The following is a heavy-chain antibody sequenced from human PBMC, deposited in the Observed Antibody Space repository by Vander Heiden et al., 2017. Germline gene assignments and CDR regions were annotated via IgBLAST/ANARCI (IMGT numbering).Heavy chain of an antibody. D-gene: IGHD2-21*01. Sequence: EVQLVESRGGLVQPGGSLRLSCAASEFTFSDYPMNWVRQAPGKGLEWISYISVRGITVYYADSVKGRFTISRDNAKNSLYLQMNSLRDDDTAVYYCARGDWDYWGQGTLVTVSS. CDR3: ARGDWDY. J-gene: IGHJ4*02. CDR1: EFTFSDYP. CDR2: ISVRGITV. V-gene: IGHV3-48*02.